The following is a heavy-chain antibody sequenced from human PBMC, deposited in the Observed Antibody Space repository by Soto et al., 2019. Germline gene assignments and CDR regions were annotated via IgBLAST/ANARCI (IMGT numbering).Heavy chain of an antibody. J-gene: IGHJ5*02. CDR1: GYTFTSYG. CDR2: ISAYNGNT. Sequence: ASVKVSCKASGYTFTSYGISWVRQAPGQGPEWMGWISAYNGNTNYAQKLQGRVTMTTDTSTSTAYMELRSLRSDDTAVYYCARDRRCSSTCCYTFGNWFDPWGQGTLVTVSS. CDR3: ARDRRCSSTCCYTFGNWFDP. V-gene: IGHV1-18*04. D-gene: IGHD2-2*02.